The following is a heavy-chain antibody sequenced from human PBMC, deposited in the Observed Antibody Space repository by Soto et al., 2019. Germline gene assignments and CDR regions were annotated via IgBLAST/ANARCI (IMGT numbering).Heavy chain of an antibody. CDR2: ISPGSRYP. CDR1: GFTFGDSY. J-gene: IGHJ5*02. V-gene: IGHV3-11*06. Sequence: GGSLRLSCAGSGFTFGDSYMSWIRQAPGKGLEWLSYISPGSRYPAYADSVKGRFTISRDNAKRSLYLQMMSLTAKDTAIYYCVRGGGGGPFDPSGQGPMVTVSS. CDR3: VRGGGGGPFDP. D-gene: IGHD2-15*01.